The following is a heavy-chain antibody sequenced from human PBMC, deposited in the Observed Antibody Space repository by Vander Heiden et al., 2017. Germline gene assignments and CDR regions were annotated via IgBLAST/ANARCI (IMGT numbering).Heavy chain of an antibody. V-gene: IGHV3-33*01. CDR3: ARDWGAYDSSGYPYNWFDP. D-gene: IGHD3-22*01. J-gene: IGHJ5*02. CDR1: GFTFSSYG. Sequence: QVQLVESGGGVVQPGRSLRLSCAASGFTFSSYGMHWVRQAPGKGLEWVAVIWYDGSNKYYADSVKGRFTISRDKSKNTLYLQMNSLRAEDTAVYYCARDWGAYDSSGYPYNWFDPWGQGTLVTVSS. CDR2: IWYDGSNK.